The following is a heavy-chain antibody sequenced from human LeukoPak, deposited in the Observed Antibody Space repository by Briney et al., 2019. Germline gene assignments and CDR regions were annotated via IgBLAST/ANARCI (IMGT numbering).Heavy chain of an antibody. J-gene: IGHJ4*02. Sequence: HTGGSLRLSCAASGFTFSSYAMSWVRQAPGKGLEWVSAISGSGGSTYYADSVKGRFTISRDNSKNTLYLQMNSLRAEDTAVYYCAKEISGSYSFDYWGQGTLVTVSS. V-gene: IGHV3-23*01. CDR1: GFTFSSYA. CDR3: AKEISGSYSFDY. D-gene: IGHD1-26*01. CDR2: ISGSGGST.